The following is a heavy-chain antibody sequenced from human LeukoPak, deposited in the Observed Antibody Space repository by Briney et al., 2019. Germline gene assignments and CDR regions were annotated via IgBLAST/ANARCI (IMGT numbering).Heavy chain of an antibody. CDR3: ARAPSSIAAAGAFDY. Sequence: ASVKVSCKASGYTFTIYGISWVRQAPGQGLEWMGWISAYNGNTNYAQKLQGRVTMTTDTSTSTAYMELRSLRSDDTAVYYCARAPSSIAAAGAFDYWGQGTLVTVSS. V-gene: IGHV1-18*01. D-gene: IGHD6-13*01. CDR2: ISAYNGNT. J-gene: IGHJ4*02. CDR1: GYTFTIYG.